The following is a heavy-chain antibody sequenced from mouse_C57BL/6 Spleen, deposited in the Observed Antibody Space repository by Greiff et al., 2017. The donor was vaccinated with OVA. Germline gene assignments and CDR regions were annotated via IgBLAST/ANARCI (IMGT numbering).Heavy chain of an antibody. V-gene: IGHV1-42*01. CDR3: ANYYDSFAY. J-gene: IGHJ3*01. D-gene: IGHD2-4*01. CDR1: GYSFTGYY. CDR2: INPSTGGT. Sequence: VQLQQSGPELVKPGASVKVSCKASGYSFTGYYMNWVKQSPEKSLEWIGEINPSTGGTTYNQKFKAKATLTVDKSSSTAYMQLKSLTSEDSAVYYCANYYDSFAYWGQGTLVTVSA.